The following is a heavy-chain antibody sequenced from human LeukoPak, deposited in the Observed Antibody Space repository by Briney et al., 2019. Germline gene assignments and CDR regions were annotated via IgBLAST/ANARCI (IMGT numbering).Heavy chain of an antibody. V-gene: IGHV3-48*01. Sequence: PGGSLRLSCAASGFTLSSYSMNWVRQAPGKGLEWVSYISSSSSTIYYADSVKGRFTISKDNAKNTLYLQMNSLRAEDTAVYYCARVVDTHFDYWGQGTLVTVSS. D-gene: IGHD5-18*01. J-gene: IGHJ4*02. CDR3: ARVVDTHFDY. CDR1: GFTLSSYS. CDR2: ISSSSSTI.